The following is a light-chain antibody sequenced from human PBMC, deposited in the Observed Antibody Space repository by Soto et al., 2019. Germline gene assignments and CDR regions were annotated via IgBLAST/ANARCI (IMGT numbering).Light chain of an antibody. CDR3: QSYASSLSGSV. CDR2: GNS. V-gene: IGLV1-40*01. CDR1: SSNIGAGYD. Sequence: QSVLTQPPSVSGAPGQRVTISCTGSSSNIGAGYDVHWYQQLPGTAPKLLIYGNSNRPSGVPDRFSGSKSGTSASLAIPGLQAEDEADYYCQSYASSLSGSVFGGGTQLTVL. J-gene: IGLJ7*01.